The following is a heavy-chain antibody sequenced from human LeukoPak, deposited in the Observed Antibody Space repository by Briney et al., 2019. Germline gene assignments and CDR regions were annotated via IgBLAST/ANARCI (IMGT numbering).Heavy chain of an antibody. D-gene: IGHD2-2*02. CDR2: ISSSSSYT. V-gene: IGHV3-11*06. CDR3: ARARIPGLPGY. CDR1: GFTFSDYY. J-gene: IGHJ4*02. Sequence: GGSLRLSCAASGFTFSDYYMSWIRQAPGKGLEWVSYISSSSSYTNYADSVKGRFTISRDNAKNSLYLQMYSLRAEDTAVYYCARARIPGLPGYWGQGTLVTVSS.